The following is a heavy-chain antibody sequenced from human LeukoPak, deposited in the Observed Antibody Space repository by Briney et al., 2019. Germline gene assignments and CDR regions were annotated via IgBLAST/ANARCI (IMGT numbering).Heavy chain of an antibody. J-gene: IGHJ4*02. CDR1: GGSISSSSYY. D-gene: IGHD4-17*01. V-gene: IGHV4-61*05. CDR3: ARGPAATGSEAYGDYPRHFDY. Sequence: SETLSLTCTVSGGSISSSSYYWGWIRQPPGKGLEWIGYIYYSGSTNYNPSLKSRVTISVDTSKNQFSLKLSSVTAADTAVYYCARGPAATGSEAYGDYPRHFDYWGQGTLVTVSS. CDR2: IYYSGST.